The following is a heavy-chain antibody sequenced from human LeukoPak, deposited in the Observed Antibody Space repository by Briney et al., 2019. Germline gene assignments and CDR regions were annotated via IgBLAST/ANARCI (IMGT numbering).Heavy chain of an antibody. CDR2: IYHSGST. V-gene: IGHV4-30-2*01. CDR3: ARGAEWYYYVLGSYSYYFDY. Sequence: SETLSLTCAVSGGSISSGGYSWSWIRQPPGKGLEWIGYIYHSGSTYYNPSLKSRVTISVDRSKNQFSLKLSSVTAADTAVYYGARGAEWYYYVLGSYSYYFDYWGREPWSPSPQ. J-gene: IGHJ4*02. CDR1: GGSISSGGYS. D-gene: IGHD3-10*01.